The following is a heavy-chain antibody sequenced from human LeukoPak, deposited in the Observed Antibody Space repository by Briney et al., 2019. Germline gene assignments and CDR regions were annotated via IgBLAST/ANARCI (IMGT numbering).Heavy chain of an antibody. CDR2: INHSGST. CDR1: GGSFSGYY. Sequence: SETLSLTCAVYGGSFSGYYWSWIRQPPGKGLEWIGEINHSGSTNYNPSLKSRVTISVDTSKNQFSLKLSSVTAADTAVYYCARGRIAAAGEKKWFDPWGQGTLVTVSS. J-gene: IGHJ5*02. V-gene: IGHV4-34*01. CDR3: ARGRIAAAGEKKWFDP. D-gene: IGHD6-13*01.